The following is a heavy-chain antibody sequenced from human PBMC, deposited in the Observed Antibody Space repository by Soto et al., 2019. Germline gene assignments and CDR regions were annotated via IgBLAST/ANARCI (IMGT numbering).Heavy chain of an antibody. CDR3: TRDSSFQH. Sequence: PSETLSLTCTVYGGSISSYYGSWIRQPPEKGLEWIGYIHYSGSTNYNPSLKSRVTISVDTSKNLFSLKLSSVTAADTAVYYCTRDSSFQHWGQGTRVTVSS. CDR2: IHYSGST. J-gene: IGHJ1*01. CDR1: GGSISSYY. V-gene: IGHV4-59*01.